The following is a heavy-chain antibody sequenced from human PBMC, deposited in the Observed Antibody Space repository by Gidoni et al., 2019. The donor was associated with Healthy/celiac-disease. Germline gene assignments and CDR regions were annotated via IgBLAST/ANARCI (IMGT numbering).Heavy chain of an antibody. V-gene: IGHV4-34*01. Sequence: QVQLQQWGAGLLKPSETLSLTCAVYGGSVSGYSWSWIRQPPGKGLEWMGEINHSGSTNYNPCLKSRVTISVDTSKNQFSLKLSSVTAADTAVYYCAGRDFWSGYGFDYWGQGTLVTVSS. D-gene: IGHD3-3*01. CDR2: INHSGST. J-gene: IGHJ4*02. CDR1: GGSVSGYS. CDR3: AGRDFWSGYGFDY.